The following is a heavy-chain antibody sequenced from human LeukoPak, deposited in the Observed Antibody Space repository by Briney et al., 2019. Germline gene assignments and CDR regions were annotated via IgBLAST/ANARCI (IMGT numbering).Heavy chain of an antibody. CDR2: ISAYNGDI. CDR1: GYTFTKYG. V-gene: IGHV1-18*01. J-gene: IGHJ3*02. CDR3: ARESGSDAFDI. Sequence: ASVKVSCEASGYTFTKYGVSWVRQAPDQGLEWMGWISAYNGDIKYAQRGKGRVTMTTDTSTSTVYMELRSLRSDDTAVYYCARESGSDAFDIWGQGTMVTVSS.